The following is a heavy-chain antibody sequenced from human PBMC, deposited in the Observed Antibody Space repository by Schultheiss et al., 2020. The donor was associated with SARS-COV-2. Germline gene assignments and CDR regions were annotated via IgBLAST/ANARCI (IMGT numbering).Heavy chain of an antibody. J-gene: IGHJ3*02. CDR2: MSHDGSNK. Sequence: GGSLRLSCAASGLTFSSYAMSWVRQAPGKGQEWVANMSHDGSNKHFADSVKGRFTISRDNSKNTLYLQMNSLRAEDTAVYYCARSKGMFWSGYYNDAFDIWGQGTMVTVSS. CDR1: GLTFSSYA. V-gene: IGHV3-30*04. D-gene: IGHD3-3*01. CDR3: ARSKGMFWSGYYNDAFDI.